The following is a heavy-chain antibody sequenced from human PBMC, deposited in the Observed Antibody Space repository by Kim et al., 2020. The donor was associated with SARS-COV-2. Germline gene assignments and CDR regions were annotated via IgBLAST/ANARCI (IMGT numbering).Heavy chain of an antibody. CDR2: IIPILGIA. CDR1: GGTFSSYT. J-gene: IGHJ6*02. Sequence: SVKVSCKASGGTFSSYTISWVRQAPGQGLEWMGRIIPILGIANYAQKFQGRVTITADKSTSTAYMELSSLRSEDTAVYYCAREPDAARHYYGSGSYYSSIPYYYGMDVWGQGTTVTVSS. V-gene: IGHV1-69*04. D-gene: IGHD3-10*01. CDR3: AREPDAARHYYGSGSYYSSIPYYYGMDV.